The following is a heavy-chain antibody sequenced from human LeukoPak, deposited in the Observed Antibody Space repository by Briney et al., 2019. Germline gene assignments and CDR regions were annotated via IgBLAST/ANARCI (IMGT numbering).Heavy chain of an antibody. J-gene: IGHJ4*02. V-gene: IGHV3-7*01. Sequence: GGSLRLSCAASGFTFSDYWMSWVRQAPGKGLEWVANIRQDGSERYYVDSVKGRFTNSRDNAKNSLYLQMNSLRAEDTAVYYSARDLGYCTSTSCLHHFDYWGQGTLVTVSS. CDR2: IRQDGSER. D-gene: IGHD2-2*01. CDR1: GFTFSDYW. CDR3: ARDLGYCTSTSCLHHFDY.